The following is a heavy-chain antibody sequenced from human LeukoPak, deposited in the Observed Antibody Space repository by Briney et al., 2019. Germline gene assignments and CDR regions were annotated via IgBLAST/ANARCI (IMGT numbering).Heavy chain of an antibody. V-gene: IGHV3-23*01. CDR1: GFTFSSYA. CDR2: ISGSGGST. J-gene: IGHJ4*02. CDR3: AREGYYGSGSPPSLYFDY. Sequence: PPGGSLRLSCAASGFTFSSYAMSWVRQAPGKGLEWVSAISGSGGSTYYADSVKGRFTISRDNSKNTLYLQMNSLRPEDTAIYYCAREGYYGSGSPPSLYFDYWGQGTLVTVSS. D-gene: IGHD3-10*01.